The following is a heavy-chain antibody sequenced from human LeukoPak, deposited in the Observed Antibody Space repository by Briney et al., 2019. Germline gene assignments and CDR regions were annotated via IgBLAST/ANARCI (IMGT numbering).Heavy chain of an antibody. V-gene: IGHV4-61*01. CDR1: GGSVSSGSYY. CDR2: IYYSGST. J-gene: IGHJ6*04. CDR3: ASGFSGYAYYYYGMDV. D-gene: IGHD5-12*01. Sequence: SETLSLTCTVSGGSVSSGSYYWSWVRQPPGRGLEWFGYIYYSGSTNYNPSLKSRVTISVDTSKNQFSLKLSSETAAGTAVYYCASGFSGYAYYYYGMDVWGKGTTVTVSS.